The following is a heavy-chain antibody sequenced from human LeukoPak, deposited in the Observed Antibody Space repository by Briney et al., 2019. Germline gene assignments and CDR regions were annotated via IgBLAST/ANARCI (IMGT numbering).Heavy chain of an antibody. J-gene: IGHJ4*02. Sequence: SETLSLTCTVSGGSINNYYWSWIRQPPGKGLEWIGYIYYRGSTNYNPSLKSRVTFSVYTSKNQFSLKLNSVTAADTAVYYCARWYTSGWAFDFWGQGTLVTVSS. V-gene: IGHV4-59*01. D-gene: IGHD6-19*01. CDR1: GGSINNYY. CDR3: ARWYTSGWAFDF. CDR2: IYYRGST.